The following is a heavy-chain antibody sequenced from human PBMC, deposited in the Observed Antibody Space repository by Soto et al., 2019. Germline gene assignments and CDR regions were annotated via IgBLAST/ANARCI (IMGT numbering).Heavy chain of an antibody. CDR3: ARDLTGTTENCFEP. V-gene: IGHV3-30-3*01. Sequence: QVQLVESGGGVVQPGRSLRLSCAASGFTFSSYAMHWVRQAPGKGLEWVAVISYDGGNKYYADSVKGRFTISRDNSKNTPYLQMNSLRAENTAVYYCARDLTGTTENCFEPCGQGTLVSDSS. D-gene: IGHD1-7*01. CDR2: ISYDGGNK. CDR1: GFTFSSYA. J-gene: IGHJ5*02.